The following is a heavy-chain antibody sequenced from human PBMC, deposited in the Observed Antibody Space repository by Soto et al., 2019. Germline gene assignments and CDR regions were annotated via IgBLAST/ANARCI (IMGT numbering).Heavy chain of an antibody. CDR2: IYTGGGT. D-gene: IGHD3-22*01. Sequence: EVRLVESGGGLVQPGGSLRLSCAASGFSVSAHYMSWVRQAPGKGLEWVSLIYTGGGTFFPDSVRGRFTISRDKSKNTLYLQMNSLRAEDTAVYYCAREQNYYYHSTGYYMGLIDHWGQGTLVTVSS. CDR1: GFSVSAHY. V-gene: IGHV3-53*01. CDR3: AREQNYYYHSTGYYMGLIDH. J-gene: IGHJ4*02.